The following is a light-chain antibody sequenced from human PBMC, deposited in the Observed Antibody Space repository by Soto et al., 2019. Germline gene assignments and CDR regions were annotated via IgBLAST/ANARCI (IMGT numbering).Light chain of an antibody. Sequence: MVRTRARATVAVSTGERAALSCRASQSVSSNLAWYQQKPGQAPRLLIYGASTRATGIPARFSGSGSGTELTLTISSLQSEDFAVYYCQQYNNWPGTFGQGTKV. CDR3: QQYNNWPGT. V-gene: IGKV3-15*01. J-gene: IGKJ1*01. CDR1: QSVSSN. CDR2: GAS.